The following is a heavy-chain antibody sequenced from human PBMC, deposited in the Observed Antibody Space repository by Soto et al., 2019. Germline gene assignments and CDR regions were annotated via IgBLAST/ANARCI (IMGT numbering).Heavy chain of an antibody. Sequence: QLQLQESGSGLVKPSRTLSLTCIVSGGSISSGDYSWNWIRQPPGKVLPWIGYIAPSRPTYYNPSLKSRLTISLDRPKTHLSLTPSSVTAAATAVYCCAISTALVRQSFASWGQGTLVSVSS. J-gene: IGHJ4*02. D-gene: IGHD5-18*01. V-gene: IGHV4-30-2*01. CDR2: IAPSRPT. CDR1: GGSISSGDYS. CDR3: AISTALVRQSFAS.